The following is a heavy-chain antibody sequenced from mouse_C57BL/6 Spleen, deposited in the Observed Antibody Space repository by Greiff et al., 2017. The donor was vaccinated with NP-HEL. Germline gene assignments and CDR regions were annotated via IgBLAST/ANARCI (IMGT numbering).Heavy chain of an antibody. V-gene: IGHV1-77*01. D-gene: IGHD1-1*01. Sequence: VQLQQSGAELVKPGASVKISCKASGYTFTDYYINWVKQRPGQGLEWIGKIGPGSGSTYYNEKFKGKATLTADKSSSTAYMQLSSLTSEDSAVYFCARSGYYYGSSHWYFDVWGTGTTVTVSS. CDR2: IGPGSGST. CDR3: ARSGYYYGSSHWYFDV. J-gene: IGHJ1*03. CDR1: GYTFTDYY.